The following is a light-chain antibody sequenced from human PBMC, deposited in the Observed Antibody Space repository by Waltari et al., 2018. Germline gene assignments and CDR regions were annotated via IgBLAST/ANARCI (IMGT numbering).Light chain of an antibody. CDR2: HTS. J-gene: IGKJ1*01. V-gene: IGKV3-20*01. Sequence: DIVFTQSPGTLSLSPGERATLACRARQGVGKYLAWYQQSPSKAPRLLLYHTSIRATGIPDRFTGSEYGADVSLTISRLAPEDSAVYDGEKYDFLPATFGQGTTVEIK. CDR1: QGVGKY. CDR3: EKYDFLPAT.